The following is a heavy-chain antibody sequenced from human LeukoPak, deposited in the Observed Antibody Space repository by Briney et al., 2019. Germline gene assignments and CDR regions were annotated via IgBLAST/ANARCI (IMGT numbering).Heavy chain of an antibody. J-gene: IGHJ5*02. V-gene: IGHV1-18*01. CDR3: ARSYYSGASCYGGDWFDP. CDR1: GYTLTSYG. CDR2: ISAYHGNT. D-gene: IGHD2-15*01. Sequence: ASVKVSCKASGYTLTSYGISWVRQAPGQGLEWMGWISAYHGNTNYAPKVQGRVTMTTDTSTSTAYMELRSLRSDDTAICYCARSYYSGASCYGGDWFDPWGQGTLVTVSS.